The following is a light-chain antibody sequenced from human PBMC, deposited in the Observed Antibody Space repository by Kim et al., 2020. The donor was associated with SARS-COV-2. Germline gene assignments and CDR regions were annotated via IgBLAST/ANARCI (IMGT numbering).Light chain of an antibody. CDR3: EKSSNGTIT. CDR2: DAS. V-gene: IGKV3-11*01. J-gene: IGKJ5*01. CDR1: QSVSSY. Sequence: EIVLTQSPATLSLSPGERATLPCRASQSVSSYLAWYQQKPGQAPRLLIYDASNRATGIPARFSGSVYGTHFTLTISSLEPQDFAVYYCEKSSNGTITFGQGTRLWIK.